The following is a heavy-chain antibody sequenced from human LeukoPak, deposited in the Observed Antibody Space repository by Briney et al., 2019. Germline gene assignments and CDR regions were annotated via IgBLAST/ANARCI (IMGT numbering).Heavy chain of an antibody. D-gene: IGHD3-10*01. Sequence: SETLSLTCTVSGGSISSSSYYWGWLRQPPGKGLEWIGSIYYSGSTYYNPSLKSRVTISVDTSKNQFSLKLSSVTAADTAVYYCARHVGYYGSGSYLDAFDIWGQGTMVTVSS. J-gene: IGHJ3*02. CDR1: GGSISSSSYY. CDR2: IYYSGST. V-gene: IGHV4-39*01. CDR3: ARHVGYYGSGSYLDAFDI.